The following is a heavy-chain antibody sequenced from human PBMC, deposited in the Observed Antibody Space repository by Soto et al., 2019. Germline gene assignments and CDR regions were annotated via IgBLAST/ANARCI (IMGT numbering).Heavy chain of an antibody. CDR3: ARGGRLGNVVAPDY. Sequence: GGSLRLSCAASGFTFSSYGMHWVRQAPGKGLEWVAVIWYDGSNKYYADSVKGRFTISRDNSKNTLYLQMNSLRAEDTAVYYCARGGRLGNVVAPDYWGQGTLVTVSS. D-gene: IGHD2-15*01. V-gene: IGHV3-33*01. CDR1: GFTFSSYG. J-gene: IGHJ4*02. CDR2: IWYDGSNK.